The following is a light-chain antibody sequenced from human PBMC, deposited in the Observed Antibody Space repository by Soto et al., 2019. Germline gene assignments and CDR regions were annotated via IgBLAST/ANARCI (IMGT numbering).Light chain of an antibody. CDR2: AAS. J-gene: IGKJ1*01. CDR1: QSLSNHF. V-gene: IGKV3-20*01. Sequence: EIVLTQSPGTLSLSPGERATLSCRASQSLSNHFLAWYQQKLGQAPRLLIFAASSRATGIPDRFSGSGSGTDFTLTISRLEPEDIAVYYCQQYVSSPKTFGQGTKVDIK. CDR3: QQYVSSPKT.